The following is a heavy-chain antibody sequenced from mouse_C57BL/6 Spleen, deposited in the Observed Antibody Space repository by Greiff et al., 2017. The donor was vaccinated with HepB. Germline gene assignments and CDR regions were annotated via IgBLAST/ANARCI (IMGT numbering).Heavy chain of an antibody. J-gene: IGHJ4*01. CDR3: ARQGTGNYAMDY. Sequence: EVKLMESGGGLVQPGGSLKLSCAASGFTFSDYYMYWVRQTPEKRLEWVAYISNGGGSTYYPDTVKGRFTISRDNAKNTLYLQMSRLKSEDTAMYYCARQGTGNYAMDYWGQGTSVTVSS. V-gene: IGHV5-12*01. CDR2: ISNGGGST. CDR1: GFTFSDYY. D-gene: IGHD4-1*01.